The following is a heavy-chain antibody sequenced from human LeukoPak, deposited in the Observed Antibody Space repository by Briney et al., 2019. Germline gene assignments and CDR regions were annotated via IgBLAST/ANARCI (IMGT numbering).Heavy chain of an antibody. J-gene: IGHJ4*02. CDR1: GGSFSGYY. CDR3: ARPRYYYGSGSYYDY. D-gene: IGHD3-10*01. Sequence: SETLSLTCAVYGGSFSGYYWSWIRQPPGKGLEWIGEINHSGSTNYNPSLKSRVTISVDTSKNHFSLKLSSVTAADTAVYYCARPRYYYGSGSYYDYWGQGTLVTVSS. CDR2: INHSGST. V-gene: IGHV4-34*01.